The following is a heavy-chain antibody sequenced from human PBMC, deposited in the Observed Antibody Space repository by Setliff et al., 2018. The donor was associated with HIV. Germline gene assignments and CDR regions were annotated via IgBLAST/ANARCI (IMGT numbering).Heavy chain of an antibody. CDR2: IYSSGST. V-gene: IGHV4-61*02. D-gene: IGHD3-9*01. CDR1: GGSVSRGFYF. Sequence: SETLSLTCTVSGGSVSRGFYFWNWIRQSAGKGLEWIGRIYSSGSTDYNPSLKSRVSISLGTSKNQFSLKLSSVTAADTAVYYCASSSPGYYDILTGYYEGYYFDYWGQGTLVTVSS. J-gene: IGHJ4*02. CDR3: ASSSPGYYDILTGYYEGYYFDY.